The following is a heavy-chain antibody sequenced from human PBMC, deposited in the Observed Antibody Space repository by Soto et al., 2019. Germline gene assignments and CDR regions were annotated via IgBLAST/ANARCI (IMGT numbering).Heavy chain of an antibody. Sequence: ESGGGVVQPGRSLRLSCAASGFTFSSYGMHWVRQAPGKGLEWVAVIWSGGSNENYADSVKGRFTISRDNSKNMLYLQMNSLRAEDTAVYYCARGPGTSYFDYWGQGSLVTVSS. CDR2: IWSGGSNE. CDR1: GFTFSSYG. D-gene: IGHD2-2*01. V-gene: IGHV3-33*01. J-gene: IGHJ4*02. CDR3: ARGPGTSYFDY.